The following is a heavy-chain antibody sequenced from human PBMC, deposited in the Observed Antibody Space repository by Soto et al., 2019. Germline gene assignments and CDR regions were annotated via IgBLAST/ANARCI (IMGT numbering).Heavy chain of an antibody. CDR2: ISYNGNT. J-gene: IGHJ4*02. CDR1: GGSISSSPYY. D-gene: IGHD1-1*01. Sequence: QLQLQESGPGLVEPSETLSLTCTVSGGSISSSPYYWAWIRQPPGKGLQWIGNISYNGNTFYNPALKGWLAIPQDPSKNPFPLRLSSVTASDTAVYYCARHGPLTNNWNQLNCWGQGTLVTVSS. V-gene: IGHV4-39*01. CDR3: ARHGPLTNNWNQLNC.